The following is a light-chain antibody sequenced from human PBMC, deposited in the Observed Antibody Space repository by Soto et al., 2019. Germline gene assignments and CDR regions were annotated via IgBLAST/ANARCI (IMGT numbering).Light chain of an antibody. V-gene: IGKV1-5*01. J-gene: IGKJ1*01. Sequence: DIQMTQSPSTLSASVGDRVTITCRASQTINSWLAWHQQKPGKAPKVLIFDASSLKTGVPSRFSGSGSGTEITPTISNLQPDDSATYYCQQYDSYSPGPFGQGTKVDIK. CDR1: QTINSW. CDR3: QQYDSYSPGP. CDR2: DAS.